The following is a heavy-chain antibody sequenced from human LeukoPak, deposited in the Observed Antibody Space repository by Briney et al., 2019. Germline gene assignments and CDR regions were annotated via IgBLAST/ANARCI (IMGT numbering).Heavy chain of an antibody. CDR1: GFTFSDYA. J-gene: IGHJ4*01. D-gene: IGHD2-2*01. Sequence: GGSLRLSCAASGFTFSDYAMSWLRQAPGRGLEWVSAISDSGVDTYYADSVKGRFTMSRDNSKSTLYLQMNRLRAEDTAVYYCAHGNSNSPKDYWGHGTLLTVSS. V-gene: IGHV3-23*01. CDR2: ISDSGVDT. CDR3: AHGNSNSPKDY.